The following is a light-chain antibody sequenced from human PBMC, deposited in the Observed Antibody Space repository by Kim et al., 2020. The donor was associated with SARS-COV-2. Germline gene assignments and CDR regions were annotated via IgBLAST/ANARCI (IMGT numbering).Light chain of an antibody. J-gene: IGLJ2*01. V-gene: IGLV2-14*03. CDR1: SSDVGAYNY. CDR2: DVS. Sequence: QSALTQPASVSGSPGQSITISCTGASSDVGAYNYVSWYQQHPGKAPKLMIYDVSNRPSGVSNRFSGSKSGNTASLTISGLQAEDEADCYCSSYTSSSSVVFGGGTQLTVL. CDR3: SSYTSSSSVV.